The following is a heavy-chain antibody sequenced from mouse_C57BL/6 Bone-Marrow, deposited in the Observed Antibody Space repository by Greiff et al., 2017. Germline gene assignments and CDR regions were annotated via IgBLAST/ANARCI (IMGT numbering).Heavy chain of an antibody. J-gene: IGHJ2*01. CDR2: INPNNGGT. CDR1: GYTFTNYY. Sequence: VQLQQSGPELVKPGASVKISCKASGYTFTNYYMNWVKQSPGKGLEWIGHINPNNGGTSYNQKFKGKATLTVDKSSSTAYMELRSLTSEDSAVYYCARDYYGSGWYFDYWGQGTILTVSS. CDR3: ARDYYGSGWYFDY. V-gene: IGHV1-26*01. D-gene: IGHD1-1*01.